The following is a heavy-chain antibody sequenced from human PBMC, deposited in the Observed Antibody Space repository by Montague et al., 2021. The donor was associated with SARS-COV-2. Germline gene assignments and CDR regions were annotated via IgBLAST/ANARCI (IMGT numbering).Heavy chain of an antibody. CDR2: INRDWSYT. CDR3: ARRGHNSGYDLSDFDY. CDR1: GFDFSHYW. J-gene: IGHJ4*02. D-gene: IGHD5-12*01. Sequence: SLSLSCAASGFDFSHYWMNWVRQAPGEGLVWVSHINRDWSYTNHEESVKGRLTISRDNAKNTLHLQMNSLRVEDTAVYFCARRGHNSGYDLSDFDYWGQGTLVTVSS. V-gene: IGHV3-74*01.